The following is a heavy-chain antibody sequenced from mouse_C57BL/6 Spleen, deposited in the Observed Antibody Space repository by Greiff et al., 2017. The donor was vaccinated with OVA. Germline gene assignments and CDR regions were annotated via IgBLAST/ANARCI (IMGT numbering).Heavy chain of an antibody. Sequence: EVQLVESGGGLVQPGGSLKLSCAASGFTFSDYGMAWVRQAPRKGPEWVAFISNLAYSIYYADTVTGRFTISRENAKNTLYLEMSSLRSEDTAMYYCARNYEDAMDYWGQGTSVTVSS. CDR1: GFTFSDYG. V-gene: IGHV5-15*01. CDR3: ARNYEDAMDY. D-gene: IGHD1-1*01. J-gene: IGHJ4*01. CDR2: ISNLAYSI.